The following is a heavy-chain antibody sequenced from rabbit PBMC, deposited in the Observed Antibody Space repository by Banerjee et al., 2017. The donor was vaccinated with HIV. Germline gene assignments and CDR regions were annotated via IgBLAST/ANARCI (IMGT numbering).Heavy chain of an antibody. J-gene: IGHJ4*01. V-gene: IGHV1S40*01. CDR1: GFSFSSSYV. CDR3: ARAGYVGADYAHYFNL. D-gene: IGHD4-2*01. CDR2: INTGSGKT. Sequence: QSLEESGGDLVKPEGSLTLTCTASGFSFSSSYVMCWVRQAPGKGLEWIGCINTGSGKTAYASWAKGRFTISKASSTTVTLQMTSLTAADTATYFCARAGYVGADYAHYFNLWGPGTLVTVS.